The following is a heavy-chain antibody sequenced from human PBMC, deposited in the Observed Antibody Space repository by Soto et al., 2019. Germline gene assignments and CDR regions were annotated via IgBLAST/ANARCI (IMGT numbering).Heavy chain of an antibody. V-gene: IGHV3-7*01. J-gene: IGHJ6*02. CDR3: ARIAASGRGGDV. Sequence: EVQLVESGGGLVQPGGSLRLSCVDSGFTFSSYWMSWVRQAPVKGLEWVGNIKQDGSEENYVDSVKGRFTISRDNAKNSMYLQMNSRRAEDTAVYYCARIAASGRGGDVWGQGTTVVVSS. CDR1: GFTFSSYW. CDR2: IKQDGSEE. D-gene: IGHD6-13*01.